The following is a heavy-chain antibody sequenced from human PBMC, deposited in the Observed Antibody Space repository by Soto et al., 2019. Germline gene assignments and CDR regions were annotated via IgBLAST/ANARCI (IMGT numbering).Heavy chain of an antibody. J-gene: IGHJ6*02. Sequence: QVQLVQSAAEVKKPGASVRVSCKASGYTFIRYGIAWVRQAPGQGLEWMGWISPYNDYTIYAQKLQGRVTMTADTSTGTVYMGLRGLKSDDTAVYSCARGGYYDNTWGKLSHYGLDVWGQGTSVTVSS. CDR3: ARGGYYDNTWGKLSHYGLDV. CDR2: ISPYNDYT. V-gene: IGHV1-18*01. CDR1: GYTFIRYG. D-gene: IGHD3-16*01.